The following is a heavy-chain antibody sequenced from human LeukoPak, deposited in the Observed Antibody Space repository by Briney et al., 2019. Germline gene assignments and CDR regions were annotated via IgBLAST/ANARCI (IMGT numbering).Heavy chain of an antibody. V-gene: IGHV3-20*04. D-gene: IGHD3-9*01. CDR1: GFTFDDYG. CDR3: AKQGRDWLRDYYYYMDV. Sequence: PGGSLRLSCAASGFTFDDYGMSWVRQAPGKGLEWVSGINWNGGSTAYADSVKGRFTISRDNSKNTLYLQMNSLRAEDTAVYYCAKQGRDWLRDYYYYMDVWGKGTTVTISS. CDR2: INWNGGST. J-gene: IGHJ6*03.